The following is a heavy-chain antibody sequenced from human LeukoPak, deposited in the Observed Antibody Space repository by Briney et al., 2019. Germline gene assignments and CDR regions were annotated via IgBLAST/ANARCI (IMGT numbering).Heavy chain of an antibody. V-gene: IGHV3-74*01. CDR3: ARRIGYSSGHSAVYYFDY. CDR1: GFTFSTYW. Sequence: GGSLRLSCAASGFTFSTYWMHWVRQAPGKGLVWVSLINSGGDDTRYADSVKGRFTISRDNAKNTLYLQMNSLRAEDTAVYYCARRIGYSSGHSAVYYFDYWGQGTLATVSS. J-gene: IGHJ4*02. CDR2: INSGGDDT. D-gene: IGHD6-19*01.